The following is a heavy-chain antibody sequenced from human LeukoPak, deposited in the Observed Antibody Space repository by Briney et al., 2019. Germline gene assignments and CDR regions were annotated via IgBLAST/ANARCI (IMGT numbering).Heavy chain of an antibody. V-gene: IGHV1-58*01. CDR1: GFTFTSSA. D-gene: IGHD6-19*01. Sequence: SVKVSCKAPGFTFTSSAVQWVRQARGQRLEWIGWIVVGSGNTNYAQKFQERVTITRDMSTSTAYMELSSLRSEDTAVYYCAAGGIAVAPMTFDIWGQGTMVTVSS. CDR3: AAGGIAVAPMTFDI. J-gene: IGHJ3*02. CDR2: IVVGSGNT.